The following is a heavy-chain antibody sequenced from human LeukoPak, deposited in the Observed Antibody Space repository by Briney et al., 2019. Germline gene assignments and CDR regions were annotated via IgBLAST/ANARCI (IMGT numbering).Heavy chain of an antibody. CDR1: GYTFTGYC. V-gene: IGHV1-2*02. J-gene: IGHJ5*02. CDR3: ARKVPAGMRGWFDP. D-gene: IGHD2-2*01. Sequence: GASVKVSCKASGYTFTGYCMHWVRQAPGQGLEWMGWINPNSGGTNYAQKFQGRVTMTRDTSISTAYMELSRLRSDDTAVYYCARKVPAGMRGWFDPWGQGTLVTVSS. CDR2: INPNSGGT.